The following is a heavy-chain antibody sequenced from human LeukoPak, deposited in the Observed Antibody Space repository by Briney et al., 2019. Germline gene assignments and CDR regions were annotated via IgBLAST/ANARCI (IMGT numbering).Heavy chain of an antibody. CDR1: GFRFSNYG. CDR3: ARDHRPEIQYYYMDV. D-gene: IGHD1-14*01. V-gene: IGHV3-33*01. CDR2: LLYDGNTK. Sequence: PGGSLRLSCAASGFRFSNYGMHWVRQAPGKGLEWVAALLYDGNTKHYADSVRGRFTISRDISKNTFYLQMSSLTAEDTAVYYCARDHRPEIQYYYMDVWGKGTTVAVSS. J-gene: IGHJ6*03.